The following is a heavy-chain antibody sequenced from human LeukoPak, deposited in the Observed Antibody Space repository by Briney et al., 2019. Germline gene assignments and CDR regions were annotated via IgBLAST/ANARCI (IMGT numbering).Heavy chain of an antibody. CDR1: GYSISSGYY. V-gene: IGHV4-38-2*02. CDR2: IYHSGST. J-gene: IGHJ1*01. CDR3: ARVVQDYAGGFQH. Sequence: SETLSLTCTVSGYSISSGYYWGWIRQPPGKGLEWIGSIYHSGSTYYNPSLKSRVTISVDTSKNQFSLKLSSVTAADTAVYYCARVVQDYAGGFQHWGQGTLVTVSS. D-gene: IGHD4-17*01.